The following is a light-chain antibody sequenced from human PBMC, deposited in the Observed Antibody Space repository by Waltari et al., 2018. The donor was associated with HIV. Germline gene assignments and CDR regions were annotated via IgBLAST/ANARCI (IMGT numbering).Light chain of an antibody. J-gene: IGKJ1*01. V-gene: IGKV3-15*01. CDR3: QQYNNWPPWT. CDR2: GAS. CDR1: QSVSSN. Sequence: ASQSVSSNLAWYLQKPGQAPRLLIYGASTRATGIPARFSGSGSGTEFTLTISSLQSEDFAVYYCQQYNNWPPWTFGQGTKVEIK.